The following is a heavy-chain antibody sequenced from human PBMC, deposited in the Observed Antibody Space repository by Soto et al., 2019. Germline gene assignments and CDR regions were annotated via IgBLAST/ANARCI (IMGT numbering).Heavy chain of an antibody. Sequence: GASVKVSCKASGYTFTSYGISWVRQAPGQGLEWMGWISAYNGNTNYAQKLQGRVTMTTDTSTSTAYMELRSLRSDDTAVYYCARDPLRGDDSSGYGDDAFDIWGQGTMVTVSS. D-gene: IGHD3-22*01. V-gene: IGHV1-18*01. CDR1: GYTFTSYG. CDR3: ARDPLRGDDSSGYGDDAFDI. CDR2: ISAYNGNT. J-gene: IGHJ3*02.